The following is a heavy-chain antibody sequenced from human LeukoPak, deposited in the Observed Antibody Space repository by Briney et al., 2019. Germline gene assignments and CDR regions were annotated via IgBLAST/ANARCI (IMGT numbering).Heavy chain of an antibody. V-gene: IGHV3-21*01. CDR2: ISSSSSYI. CDR3: ARVVAGTGLLDY. Sequence: GSLRLSCAASGFTFSSYSMNWVRQAPGKGLEWVSSISSSSSYIYYADSVKGRFTISRDNAKNSLYLQTNSLRAEDTAAYHCARVVAGTGLLDYWGQGTLVTVSS. D-gene: IGHD6-19*01. J-gene: IGHJ4*02. CDR1: GFTFSSYS.